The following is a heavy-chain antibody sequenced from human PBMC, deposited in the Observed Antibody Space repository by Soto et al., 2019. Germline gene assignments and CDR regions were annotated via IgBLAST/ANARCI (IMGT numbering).Heavy chain of an antibody. J-gene: IGHJ4*02. V-gene: IGHV1-3*01. CDR3: ARDVAAARLDY. CDR1: GYTFTSYA. CDR2: INAGKGNT. Sequence: QVQLVQSGAEVKKPGASVKVSCKASGYTFTSYAMHWVRQAPGQRLEWMGRINAGKGNTKDSQKFQGRVTITRNTNARTTNRETSSLRSEDTAVYYCARDVAAARLDYWGEGTLVTVSS. D-gene: IGHD6-13*01.